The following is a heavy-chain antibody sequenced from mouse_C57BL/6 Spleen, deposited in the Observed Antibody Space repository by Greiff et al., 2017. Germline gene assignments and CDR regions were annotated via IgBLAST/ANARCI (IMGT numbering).Heavy chain of an antibody. J-gene: IGHJ2*01. CDR2: ISSGSSTI. D-gene: IGHD3-3*01. CDR1: GFTFSDYG. V-gene: IGHV5-17*01. CDR3: ANLGGDFDY. Sequence: EVKLMESGGGLVKPGGSLKLSCAASGFTFSDYGMHWVRQAPEKGLEWVAYISSGSSTIYYADTVKGRFTISRDNAKNTLFLQMTSLRSEDTAMYYCANLGGDFDYWGQGTTLTVSS.